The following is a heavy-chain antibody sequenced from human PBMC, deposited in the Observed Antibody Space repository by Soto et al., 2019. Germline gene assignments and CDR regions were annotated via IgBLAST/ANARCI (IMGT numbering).Heavy chain of an antibody. Sequence: GGSLRLSCAASGFTFSSYAMSWVRQAPGKGLEWVSTISGSDSNTYYADSVRGRFTISRDNSKDTLFLQMKSLRAEDTAVYYCAKVDYIAAAGYFDHWGQGALVTVSS. V-gene: IGHV3-23*01. D-gene: IGHD6-13*01. CDR1: GFTFSSYA. CDR2: ISGSDSNT. CDR3: AKVDYIAAAGYFDH. J-gene: IGHJ4*02.